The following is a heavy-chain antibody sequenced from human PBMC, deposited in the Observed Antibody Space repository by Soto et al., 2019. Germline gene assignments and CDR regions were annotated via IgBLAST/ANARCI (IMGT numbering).Heavy chain of an antibody. D-gene: IGHD3-10*01. J-gene: IGHJ6*02. CDR3: AIAAGGRITMVRGSLGGMDV. V-gene: IGHV4-31*03. CDR2: IYYSGST. CDR1: GGSISSGGYY. Sequence: SETLSLTCTVSGGSISSGGYYWSWIRQHPGKGLEWIGYIYYSGSTYYNPSLKSRVTISVDTSKNQFSLKLSSVTAADTAVYYCAIAAGGRITMVRGSLGGMDVWGQGTTVTVSS.